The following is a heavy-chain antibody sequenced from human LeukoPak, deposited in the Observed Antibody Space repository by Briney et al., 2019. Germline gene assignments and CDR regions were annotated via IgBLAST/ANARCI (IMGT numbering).Heavy chain of an antibody. Sequence: PGGSLRLSCAASGFTFSSYSMNWVRQAPGKGLEWVSSISSSSSYIYYTDSVKGRFTISRDNAKNSLYLQMNSLRAEDTAVYYCARDYGGYCSSTSCSPAEYFQHWGQGTLVTVSS. D-gene: IGHD2-2*03. J-gene: IGHJ1*01. CDR2: ISSSSSYI. V-gene: IGHV3-21*01. CDR3: ARDYGGYCSSTSCSPAEYFQH. CDR1: GFTFSSYS.